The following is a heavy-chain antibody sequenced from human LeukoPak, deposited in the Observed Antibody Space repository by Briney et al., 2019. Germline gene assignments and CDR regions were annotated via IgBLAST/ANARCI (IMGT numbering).Heavy chain of an antibody. Sequence: ASVKVSCKASGYTFTSYGISWVRQAPGQGLEWMGWISAYNGNTNYAQKLQGRVTMTTDTSTSTAYMELRSLRSDDTAVYYCARGPPYRLAPWSEPESIYWGQGTLVTVSS. V-gene: IGHV1-18*01. J-gene: IGHJ4*02. CDR1: GYTFTSYG. CDR3: ARGPPYRLAPWSEPESIY. CDR2: ISAYNGNT. D-gene: IGHD1-14*01.